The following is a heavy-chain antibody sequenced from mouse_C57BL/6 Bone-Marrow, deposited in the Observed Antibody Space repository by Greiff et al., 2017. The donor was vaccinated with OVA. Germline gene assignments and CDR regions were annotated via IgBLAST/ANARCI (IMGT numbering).Heavy chain of an antibody. Sequence: LVESGAELVKPGASVKISCKASGYAFSSYWMNWVKQRPGKGLEWIGQISPGDGDTNYNGKFKGKATLTADKSSSTAYMQRSSLTAEDSAVYFCARWRAAQAIFDYWGQGTTLTVSS. CDR2: ISPGDGDT. CDR1: GYAFSSYW. CDR3: ARWRAAQAIFDY. D-gene: IGHD3-2*02. J-gene: IGHJ2*01. V-gene: IGHV1-80*01.